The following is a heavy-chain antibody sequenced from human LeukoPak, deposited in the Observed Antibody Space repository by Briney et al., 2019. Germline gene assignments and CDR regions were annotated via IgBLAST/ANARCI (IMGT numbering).Heavy chain of an antibody. CDR3: AKKVGWFGEKGAFDI. CDR1: GFTFSSYG. CDR2: IRYDGSNK. D-gene: IGHD3-10*01. Sequence: GGSLRLSCAASGFTFSSYGMHWVRQAPGKGLEWVAFIRYDGSNKYYADSVKGRFTISRDNSKNTLYLQTNSLRAEDTAVYYCAKKVGWFGEKGAFDIWGQGTMVTVSS. J-gene: IGHJ3*02. V-gene: IGHV3-30*02.